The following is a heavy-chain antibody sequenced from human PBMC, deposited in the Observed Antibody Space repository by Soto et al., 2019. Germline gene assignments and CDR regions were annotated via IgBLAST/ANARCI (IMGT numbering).Heavy chain of an antibody. V-gene: IGHV1-46*03. D-gene: IGHD3-3*01. CDR1: GYTFTRNY. Sequence: ASMKVSCKASGYTFTRNYMHWVRQAPGQGLEWMGIINTSSGTISHAQKFQGRVTMTRDTSTSTVYMEVSSLRSEDTAVYYCTRGLERYYFDYWG. J-gene: IGHJ4*01. CDR3: TRGLERYYFDY. CDR2: INTSSGTI.